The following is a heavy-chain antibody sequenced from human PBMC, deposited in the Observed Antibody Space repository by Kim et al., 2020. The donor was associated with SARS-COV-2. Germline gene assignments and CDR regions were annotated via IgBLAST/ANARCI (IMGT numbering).Heavy chain of an antibody. J-gene: IGHJ4*02. CDR2: ISWDGGVT. Sequence: GGSLRLSCAASGFTFDDYTMHWVRQAPGKGLQWVSAISWDGGVTSYADSVKGRFTVSRDNSKNSLYLQMNSLRGEDTALYYCAKALSILRLAYFYYWGQG. CDR3: AKALSILRLAYFYY. V-gene: IGHV3-43*01. D-gene: IGHD2-21*01. CDR1: GFTFDDYT.